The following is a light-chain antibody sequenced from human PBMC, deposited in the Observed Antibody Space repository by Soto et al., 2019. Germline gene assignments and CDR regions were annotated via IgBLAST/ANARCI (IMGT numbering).Light chain of an antibody. Sequence: QSALTQPTSVSGSPGQSTTISCTGTSSDVGSYNLVSWYQQHPGKAPKLMIYEVSKRPSGVSNRFSGSKSGNTASLTIFGLRAEDEADYYCCSYAGSSTFYVFGTGTKVTVL. V-gene: IGLV2-23*02. J-gene: IGLJ1*01. CDR1: SSDVGSYNL. CDR2: EVS. CDR3: CSYAGSSTFYV.